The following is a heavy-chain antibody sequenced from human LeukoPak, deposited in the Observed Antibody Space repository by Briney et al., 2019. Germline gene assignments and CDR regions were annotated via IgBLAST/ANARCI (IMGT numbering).Heavy chain of an antibody. Sequence: SETLSLTCAVSGYSISSGYYWGWTRQPPGKGLEWMGSIYHSGSTDYNPSLKSRVTISVDTSKNQFSLKLSSVTAADTAVYYCARIGYCSSTSCWRFDPWGQGTLVTVSS. CDR1: GYSISSGYY. D-gene: IGHD2-2*01. CDR3: ARIGYCSSTSCWRFDP. V-gene: IGHV4-38-2*01. CDR2: IYHSGST. J-gene: IGHJ5*02.